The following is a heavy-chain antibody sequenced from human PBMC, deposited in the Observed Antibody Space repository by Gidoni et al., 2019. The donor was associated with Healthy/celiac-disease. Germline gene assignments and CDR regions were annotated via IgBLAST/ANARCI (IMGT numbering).Heavy chain of an antibody. CDR3: ARDLEDCSGGSCYLEYYFDY. CDR1: GYSISSGYY. D-gene: IGHD2-15*01. Sequence: QVQLQESGPGLVKPSETLSLTCTVSGYSISSGYYWGWIRQPPGKGLEWIGSIYHSGSTYYNPSLKSRVTISVDTSKNQFSLKLSSVTAADTAVYYCARDLEDCSGGSCYLEYYFDYWGQGTLVTVSS. CDR2: IYHSGST. V-gene: IGHV4-38-2*02. J-gene: IGHJ4*02.